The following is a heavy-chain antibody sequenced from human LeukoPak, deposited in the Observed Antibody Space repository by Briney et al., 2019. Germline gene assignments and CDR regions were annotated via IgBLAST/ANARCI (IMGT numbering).Heavy chain of an antibody. V-gene: IGHV1-69*13. D-gene: IGHD3-22*01. Sequence: GASVTVSCKASGGTFSSYAISWVRQAPGQGLEWMGGIIPIFGTANYAQKFQGRVRITADESTSTAYMELSSLRSEDTAVYYCARDGVYYDSSGYYRFFDYWGQGTLVTVSS. J-gene: IGHJ4*02. CDR1: GGTFSSYA. CDR2: IIPIFGTA. CDR3: ARDGVYYDSSGYYRFFDY.